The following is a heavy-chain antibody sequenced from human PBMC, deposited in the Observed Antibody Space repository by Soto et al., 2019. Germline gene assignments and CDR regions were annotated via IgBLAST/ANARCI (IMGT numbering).Heavy chain of an antibody. CDR2: IYWDDDK. V-gene: IGHV2-5*02. CDR3: AHTHPRLRYFDS. J-gene: IGHJ4*02. CDR1: GFSLSTSGVG. D-gene: IGHD2-21*02. Sequence: QITLKESGPTLVKPTQTLTLTCTFSGFSLSTSGVGVGWIRQPPGKALEWLALIYWDDDKRYSPSLKSRLTITKDTSKNQVVLTMTNMDPLDTAPYSCAHTHPRLRYFDSWGQGTLVTVSS.